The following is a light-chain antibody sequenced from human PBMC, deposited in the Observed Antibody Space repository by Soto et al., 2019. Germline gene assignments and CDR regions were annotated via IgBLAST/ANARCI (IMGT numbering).Light chain of an antibody. CDR1: SSNIGAGYN. CDR3: QSYDSSLSGSI. Sequence: QSVLTQPPSVSGAPGQRVTISCTGSSSNIGAGYNVHWYQQLPGTAPKLLIYVNSNRPSGVPDRFSGSKSGTSASLAITGRQAEDEADYYCQSYDSSLSGSIFGGGTKVTVL. CDR2: VNS. V-gene: IGLV1-40*01. J-gene: IGLJ2*01.